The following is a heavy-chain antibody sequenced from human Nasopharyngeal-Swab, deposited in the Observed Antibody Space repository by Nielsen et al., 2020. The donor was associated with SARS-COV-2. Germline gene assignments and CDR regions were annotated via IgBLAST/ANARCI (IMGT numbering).Heavy chain of an antibody. CDR2: IYHSGST. D-gene: IGHD3-9*01. J-gene: IGHJ4*02. Sequence: SETLSLTCAVSGGSISSNNWWSWVRQPPGKGLEWIGEIYHSGSTNYSPSLKSRVTVSVDKSKNQFSLKLGSVTAADTAVYYCARGEYDILTGYYTFDYWGQETLVTVSS. V-gene: IGHV4-4*02. CDR3: ARGEYDILTGYYTFDY. CDR1: GGSISSNNW.